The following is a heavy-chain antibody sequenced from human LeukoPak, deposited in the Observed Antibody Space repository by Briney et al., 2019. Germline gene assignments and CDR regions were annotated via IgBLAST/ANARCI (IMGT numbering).Heavy chain of an antibody. Sequence: SETLSLTCAVYGGSFIGYYRSWIRQPPGKGLEWIGEINHSGSTNYNPSLKSRVTISVDTSKNQFSLKLSSVTAADTAVYYCARGCVFDYWGQGTLVTVSS. CDR1: GGSFIGYY. CDR2: INHSGST. CDR3: ARGCVFDY. J-gene: IGHJ4*02. V-gene: IGHV4-34*01.